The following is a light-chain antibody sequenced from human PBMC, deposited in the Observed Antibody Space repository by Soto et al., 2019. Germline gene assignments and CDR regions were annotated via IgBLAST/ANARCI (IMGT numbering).Light chain of an antibody. CDR2: SDN. J-gene: IGLJ3*02. CDR3: ASWDDSLNGPV. CDR1: SSNVGGNT. V-gene: IGLV1-44*01. Sequence: QSVLTQPPSASGTPGQRVTISCSGSSSNVGGNTINWYQHLPGTAPKLLMYSDNQRPSGVPDRFSGSKSGTSASLAISRLQSDDEADYFCASWDDSLNGPVFGGGTKLTGL.